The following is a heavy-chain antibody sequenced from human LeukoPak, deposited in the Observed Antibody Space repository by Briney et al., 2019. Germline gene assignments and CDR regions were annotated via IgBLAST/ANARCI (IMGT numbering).Heavy chain of an antibody. CDR3: ARRLPTYYDRPLDY. Sequence: SETLSLTCTVSGGSISSSSYSWGWIRQPPGKGLEWIGSIYYSGSTYYNPSLKSRVTISVDTSKNQFSLKLSSVTAADTAVYYCARRLPTYYDRPLDYWGQGTLVTVSS. CDR1: GGSISSSSYS. D-gene: IGHD3-22*01. J-gene: IGHJ4*02. V-gene: IGHV4-39*01. CDR2: IYYSGST.